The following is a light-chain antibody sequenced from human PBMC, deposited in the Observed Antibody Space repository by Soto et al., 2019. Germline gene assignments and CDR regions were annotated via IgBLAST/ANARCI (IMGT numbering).Light chain of an antibody. CDR1: SSDVGAYNY. V-gene: IGLV2-11*01. J-gene: IGLJ1*01. Sequence: QSALTQPRSVSGSPGQSVTISCTGASSDVGAYNYVSWYQQHPGKAPKLMIYDVSTRPSGVPDRFSGSKSGTTASLTISGLQAEDEADYYCCSYAGSPYVLGTGTKLTVL. CDR3: CSYAGSPYV. CDR2: DVS.